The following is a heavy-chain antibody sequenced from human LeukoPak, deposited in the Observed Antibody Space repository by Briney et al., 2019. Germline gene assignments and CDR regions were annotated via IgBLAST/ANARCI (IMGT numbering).Heavy chain of an antibody. CDR3: AREWGGYCSSTSCYGMDV. CDR1: GSTFSSYA. CDR2: IIPIFGTA. D-gene: IGHD2-2*01. Sequence: ASVKVSCKASGSTFSSYAISWVRQAPGQGLEWIGGIIPIFGTANYAQKFQGRVTVTADESTSTAYMELSSLRSEDTAVYYCAREWGGYCSSTSCYGMDVWGKGTTVTVSS. J-gene: IGHJ6*04. V-gene: IGHV1-69*13.